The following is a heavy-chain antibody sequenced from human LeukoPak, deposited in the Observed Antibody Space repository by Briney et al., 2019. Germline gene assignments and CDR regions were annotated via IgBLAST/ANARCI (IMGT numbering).Heavy chain of an antibody. CDR1: GFTFSSYS. CDR3: ASSSQMVRGVANFDY. Sequence: PGGSLRLSCAASGFTFSSYSMNWVRQAPGKGLEWVSSISSSSSYIYYADSVKGRFTISRDNAKNSLYLQMNSLRAEDTAVYYCASSSQMVRGVANFDYWGQGTLVTVSS. D-gene: IGHD3-10*01. CDR2: ISSSSSYI. J-gene: IGHJ4*02. V-gene: IGHV3-21*01.